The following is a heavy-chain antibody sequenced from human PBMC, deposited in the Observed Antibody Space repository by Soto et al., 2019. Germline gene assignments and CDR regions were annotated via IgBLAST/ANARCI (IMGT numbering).Heavy chain of an antibody. Sequence: GGSLRLSCTASGFTLSTSVMHWVRQAPGKGLEWVAVISSVDSQYYAPSVKGRFTISRDNSNNTLFLQMDSLRTEDTAVYYCARNQGRGYSDFDYWGQGTLVTVSS. CDR2: ISSVDSQ. J-gene: IGHJ4*02. V-gene: IGHV3-30*04. CDR1: GFTLSTSV. D-gene: IGHD2-15*01. CDR3: ARNQGRGYSDFDY.